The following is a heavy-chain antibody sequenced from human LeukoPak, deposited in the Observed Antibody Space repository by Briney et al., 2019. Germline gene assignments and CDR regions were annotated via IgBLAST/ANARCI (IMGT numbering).Heavy chain of an antibody. CDR3: AKVPPSITAAGNWLDP. D-gene: IGHD6-13*01. CDR1: GYTFTGYY. V-gene: IGHV1-2*06. CDR2: INPNTGCT. J-gene: IGHJ5*02. Sequence: ASVKVSCKASGYTFTGYYIHWVRQAPGQGLEWMGRINPNTGCTNYPQKFQGRVTMTRETSTPTAYKELSKLKSDDTATYYCAKVPPSITAAGNWLDPWGQGALVTVSS.